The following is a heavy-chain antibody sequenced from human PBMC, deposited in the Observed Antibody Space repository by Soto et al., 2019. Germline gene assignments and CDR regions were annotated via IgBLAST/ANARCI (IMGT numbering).Heavy chain of an antibody. CDR3: AGMSSGRQYGAFDI. CDR1: GYTFTSYD. Sequence: QVQLVQSGAEVKKPGASVKVSCKASGYTFTSYDINWVRQATGQGLEWMGWMNPNSGNTGYAQKFQGRVTMTRNTSITTAYRELSSRKTEDTAVYYGAGMSSGRQYGAFDIWGQGTMVTVSS. D-gene: IGHD6-19*01. J-gene: IGHJ3*02. CDR2: MNPNSGNT. V-gene: IGHV1-8*01.